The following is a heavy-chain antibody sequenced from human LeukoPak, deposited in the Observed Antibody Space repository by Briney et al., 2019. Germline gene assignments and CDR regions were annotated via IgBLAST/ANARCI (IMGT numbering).Heavy chain of an antibody. Sequence: ASVKVSCKASGYTFTSYGISWVRQAPGQGLEWMGWISAYNGNTNYAQKLQGRVTMTTDTSTSTAYMELRSLRSDDTAVYYCARDAQSTDPRLGFGEFDLWGQGTLVTVSS. CDR1: GYTFTSYG. J-gene: IGHJ4*02. V-gene: IGHV1-18*01. CDR3: ARDAQSTDPRLGFGEFDL. CDR2: ISAYNGNT. D-gene: IGHD3-10*01.